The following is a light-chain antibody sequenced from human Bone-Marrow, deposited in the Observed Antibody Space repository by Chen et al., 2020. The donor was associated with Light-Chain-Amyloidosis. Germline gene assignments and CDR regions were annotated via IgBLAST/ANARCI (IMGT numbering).Light chain of an antibody. CDR3: QSADSSGTYEVI. Sequence: SYELTQPPSVSASQGQTARITCSGDDLPTKYAYWYQQKPGQAPVLVIHRDTERPSGISDRFSGSSSGTTATLTISGVQAEYEADYHCQSADSSGTYEVIFGGGTKLTVL. CDR2: RDT. V-gene: IGLV3-25*03. CDR1: DLPTKY. J-gene: IGLJ2*01.